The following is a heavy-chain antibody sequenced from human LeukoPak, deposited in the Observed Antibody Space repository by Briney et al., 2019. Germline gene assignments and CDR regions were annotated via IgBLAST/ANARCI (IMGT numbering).Heavy chain of an antibody. CDR1: GFTFSSYA. CDR3: AKSPARSSAYPYYFDY. V-gene: IGHV3-30-3*02. Sequence: PGGSLRLSCAASGFTFSSYAMHWVRQAPGKGLEWVAVISYDGSNKYYADSVKGRFTISRDNSKNTLYLQMNSLRAEDTAVYYCAKSPARSSAYPYYFDYWGQGTLVTVSS. J-gene: IGHJ4*02. D-gene: IGHD3-3*01. CDR2: ISYDGSNK.